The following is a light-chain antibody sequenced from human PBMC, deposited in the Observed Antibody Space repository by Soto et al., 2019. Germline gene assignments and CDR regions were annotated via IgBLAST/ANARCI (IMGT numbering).Light chain of an antibody. V-gene: IGKV1-5*01. CDR3: QQYNNYSLWT. CDR1: QSISRW. Sequence: DIQMTQSPSTLSASVGDRVTITCRASQSISRWLAWYQQKPVKAPKLLIYDASSFETGVLLRFSGSGSGTEFTLSISCLQPDDFASYYCQQYNNYSLWTFGQGTKVDIK. J-gene: IGKJ1*01. CDR2: DAS.